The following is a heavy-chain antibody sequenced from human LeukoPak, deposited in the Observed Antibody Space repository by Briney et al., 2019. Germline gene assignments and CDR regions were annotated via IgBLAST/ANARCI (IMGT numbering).Heavy chain of an antibody. CDR2: INPSGGST. Sequence: GASVKVSCKASGYTFTSYYMHWVRQAPGQGLEWMGIINPSGGSTSYAQKFQGRVTMTRDMSTSTVYMGLSSLRSEDTAVYYCARAKIRHGGASCSAFDIWGQGTMVTVSS. CDR1: GYTFTSYY. CDR3: ARAKIRHGGASCSAFDI. V-gene: IGHV1-46*01. D-gene: IGHD4-23*01. J-gene: IGHJ3*02.